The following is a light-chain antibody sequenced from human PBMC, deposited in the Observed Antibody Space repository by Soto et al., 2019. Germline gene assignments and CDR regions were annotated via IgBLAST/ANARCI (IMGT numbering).Light chain of an antibody. CDR3: QQSYSTPWT. Sequence: DIQMTQSPSSLSASVGDRVTITCRASQSISSYLNWYQQKPGKAPKLLIYAASSLQSGVLSRFSGSGSGTDFTLTISSLKPEDFATYYCQQSYSTPWTFGQGTKVEIK. V-gene: IGKV1-39*01. CDR1: QSISSY. CDR2: AAS. J-gene: IGKJ1*01.